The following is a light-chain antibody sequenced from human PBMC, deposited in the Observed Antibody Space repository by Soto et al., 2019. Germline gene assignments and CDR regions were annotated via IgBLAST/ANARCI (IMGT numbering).Light chain of an antibody. CDR3: CSYAHRSPPLYV. J-gene: IGLJ1*01. CDR1: SSDVGGYNY. Sequence: QSVLTQPASVSGSPGQSITISCTGTSSDVGGYNYVSWYQQQSGKAPKLMIHEVSNRPSGVPDRFSGSKSGNTASLTISGLQAEDEADYYCCSYAHRSPPLYVFGTGTKLTVL. V-gene: IGLV2-14*01. CDR2: EVS.